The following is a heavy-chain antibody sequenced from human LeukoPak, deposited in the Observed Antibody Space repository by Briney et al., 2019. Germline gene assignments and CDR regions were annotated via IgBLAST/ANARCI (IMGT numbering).Heavy chain of an antibody. Sequence: ASVKVSCKASGYTFTSYDINWVRQATGQGLEWMEWMNPNSGNTGYAQKFQGRVTMTRNTSISTAYMELSSLRSEDTAVYYCARRSRSYGSGNIGGYWGQGTLVTVSS. D-gene: IGHD3-10*01. CDR1: GYTFTSYD. CDR2: MNPNSGNT. V-gene: IGHV1-8*01. J-gene: IGHJ4*02. CDR3: ARRSRSYGSGNIGGY.